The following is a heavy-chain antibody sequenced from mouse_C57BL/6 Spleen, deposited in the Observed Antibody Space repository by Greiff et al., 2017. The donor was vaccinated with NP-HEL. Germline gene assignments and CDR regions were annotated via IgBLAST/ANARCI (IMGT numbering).Heavy chain of an antibody. CDR3: AREGEITTVVASYWYFDV. J-gene: IGHJ1*03. D-gene: IGHD1-1*01. CDR1: GFTFSSYA. Sequence: EVQLVESGGGLVKPGGSLKLSCAASGFTFSSYAMSWVRQTPEKRLEWVATISDGGSYTYYPDNVKGRFTISRDNAKNNLYLQMSHLKSEDTAMYYCAREGEITTVVASYWYFDVWGTGTTVTVSS. CDR2: ISDGGSYT. V-gene: IGHV5-4*01.